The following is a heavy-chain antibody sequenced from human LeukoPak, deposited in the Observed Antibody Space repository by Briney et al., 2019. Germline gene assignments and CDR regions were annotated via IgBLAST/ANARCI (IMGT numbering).Heavy chain of an antibody. V-gene: IGHV3-30*02. D-gene: IGHD5-18*01. CDR3: ARDPTAMVTNRFDY. CDR2: IRYDGSNK. CDR1: GFTFSSYG. J-gene: IGHJ4*02. Sequence: PGGCLRLSCAASGFTFSSYGMHWVRQAPGKGLGWVAFIRYDGSNKYYADSVKGRFTISRDNSKNTLYLQMNRLRAEDTAVYYCARDPTAMVTNRFDYWGQGTLVTVAS.